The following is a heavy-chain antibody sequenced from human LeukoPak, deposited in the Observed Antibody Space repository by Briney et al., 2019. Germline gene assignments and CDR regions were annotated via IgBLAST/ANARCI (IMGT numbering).Heavy chain of an antibody. V-gene: IGHV3-21*01. D-gene: IGHD6-13*01. Sequence: GGSLRLSCAASGFTFSSYSMNWVRQAPGKGLEWVSSISSSSSYIYYADSVKGRFTISRDNAKNSLYLQMNSLRAEDTAVYYCARGEQQLTHDAFDIWGQGTVVTVSS. CDR2: ISSSSSYI. J-gene: IGHJ3*02. CDR1: GFTFSSYS. CDR3: ARGEQQLTHDAFDI.